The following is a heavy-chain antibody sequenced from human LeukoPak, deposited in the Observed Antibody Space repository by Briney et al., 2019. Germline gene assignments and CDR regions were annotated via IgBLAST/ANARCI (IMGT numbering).Heavy chain of an antibody. Sequence: SETLSLTCAVYGGSFSGYYWSWIRQPPGKGLEWIGEINHSGSTNYNPSLKSRVTISVDTSKNQFSLRLSSVTAADTAVYYCARHVPRARWVHSEYFQLWGRGTLVTVSS. CDR2: INHSGST. V-gene: IGHV4-34*01. D-gene: IGHD5-24*01. CDR1: GGSFSGYY. J-gene: IGHJ1*01. CDR3: ARHVPRARWVHSEYFQL.